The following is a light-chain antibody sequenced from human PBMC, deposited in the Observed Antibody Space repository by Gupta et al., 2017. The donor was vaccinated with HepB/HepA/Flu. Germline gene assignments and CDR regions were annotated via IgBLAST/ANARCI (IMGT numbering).Light chain of an antibody. J-gene: IGKJ4*01. CDR1: ENIGSQ. Sequence: EKVMTQSPGTLSMFPGEGATLSCRASENIGSQLAWYQQKPGQAPRLLIYSASTRATGIPARFSGSGSGTEFTLTISSLQSEDSAVYYCQQESNWPLTFGGGTKVEIK. V-gene: IGKV3-15*01. CDR2: SAS. CDR3: QQESNWPLT.